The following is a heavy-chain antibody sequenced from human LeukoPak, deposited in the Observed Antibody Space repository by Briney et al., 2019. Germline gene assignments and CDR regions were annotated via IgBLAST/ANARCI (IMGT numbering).Heavy chain of an antibody. CDR1: GYSISSGYY. Sequence: PETLSLTCAVSGYSISSGYYWGWIRQPPGKGLEWIGSIYHSGSTYYNPSLKSRVTISVDTSKNQFSLKLSSVTAADTAVYYCARGATIAVAGQDDAFDIWGQGTMVTVSS. CDR3: ARGATIAVAGQDDAFDI. V-gene: IGHV4-38-2*01. J-gene: IGHJ3*02. CDR2: IYHSGST. D-gene: IGHD6-19*01.